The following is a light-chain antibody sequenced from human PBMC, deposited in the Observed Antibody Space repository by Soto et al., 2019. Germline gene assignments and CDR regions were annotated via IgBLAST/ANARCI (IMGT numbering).Light chain of an antibody. CDR2: GAS. V-gene: IGKV3-20*01. CDR1: QSVSNNY. Sequence: EIVLTQSPGTLSLSPGERATLSCRASQSVSNNYLAWYQQKPGQAPRLLIYGASGRAPGVPDRFSGSGSGTDFILTIRRLEPEDFVVYYCQQYGSSPRTFGQGTKVEIK. CDR3: QQYGSSPRT. J-gene: IGKJ1*01.